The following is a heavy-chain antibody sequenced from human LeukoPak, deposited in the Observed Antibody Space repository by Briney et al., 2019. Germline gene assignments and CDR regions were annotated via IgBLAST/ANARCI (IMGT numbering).Heavy chain of an antibody. V-gene: IGHV3-15*01. CDR2: VKSKTDGGTT. CDR1: GFTFSNAW. J-gene: IGHJ4*02. D-gene: IGHD3-22*01. CDR3: TTGGYYDSSGYYYAYFDY. Sequence: GGSLRLSCAASGFTFSNAWMSWVRQAPGKGLEWVGRVKSKTDGGTTDYAAPVKGRFTISRDDSKNTLYLQTNSLKTEDTAVYYCTTGGYYDSSGYYYAYFDYWGQGTLVTVSS.